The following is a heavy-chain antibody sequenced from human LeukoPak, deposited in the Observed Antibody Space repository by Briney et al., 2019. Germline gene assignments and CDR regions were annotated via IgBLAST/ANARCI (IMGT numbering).Heavy chain of an antibody. D-gene: IGHD3-22*01. V-gene: IGHV4-59*01. CDR2: IYYSGST. CDR3: ARRAFYYDSSGIYYFDY. CDR1: GGSISSYY. J-gene: IGHJ4*02. Sequence: SETLSLTCTVSGGSISSYYWSWIWQPPGKGLEWIGYIYYSGSTNFNPSLKSRVTISVDTSKNQFSLKLSSVTAADTAVYYCARRAFYYDSSGIYYFDYWGQGTLVTVSS.